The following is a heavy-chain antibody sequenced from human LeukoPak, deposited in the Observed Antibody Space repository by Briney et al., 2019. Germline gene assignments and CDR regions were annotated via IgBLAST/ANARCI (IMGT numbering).Heavy chain of an antibody. V-gene: IGHV4-34*01. CDR1: GGSLSDYF. D-gene: IGHD2-2*01. CDR3: ARGVVSTSRPPKNRFDP. CDR2: IDHSGPT. J-gene: IGHJ5*02. Sequence: PSDTLSLTCAVHGGSLSDYFWSWIRQSPEKGLEWIGEIDHSGPTNYHPSFKSRVTISLDTSKNEFSLRLSSVTAADTAVCYCARGVVSTSRPPKNRFDPWGQGTLVTVSS.